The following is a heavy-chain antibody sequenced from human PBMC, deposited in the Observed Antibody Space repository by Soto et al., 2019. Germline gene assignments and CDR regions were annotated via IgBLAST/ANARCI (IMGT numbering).Heavy chain of an antibody. D-gene: IGHD6-13*01. V-gene: IGHV4-34*01. CDR3: ARGPTVYSSSWCVVRGYYGMDV. Sequence: SETLSLTCAVYGGSFSGYYWSWIRQPPGKGLEWIGEINHSGSTNYNPSLKSRVTISVDTSKNQFSLKLSSVTAADTAVCYCARGPTVYSSSWCVVRGYYGMDVWGQGTTVTVSS. J-gene: IGHJ6*02. CDR1: GGSFSGYY. CDR2: INHSGST.